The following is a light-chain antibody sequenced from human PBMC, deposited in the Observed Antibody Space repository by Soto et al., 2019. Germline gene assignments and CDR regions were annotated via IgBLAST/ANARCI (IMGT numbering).Light chain of an antibody. Sequence: QSALTQPASVSGSPGQSITISCTGTSSDVGGYNYVSWYQQHPGKAPKLMIYEVSNRPSGVSNRFSGSKSGNTASLTISGLQAEDAADYYCSSYTSSSTSAYVFGTGTKLTVL. CDR2: EVS. CDR1: SSDVGGYNY. J-gene: IGLJ1*01. V-gene: IGLV2-14*01. CDR3: SSYTSSSTSAYV.